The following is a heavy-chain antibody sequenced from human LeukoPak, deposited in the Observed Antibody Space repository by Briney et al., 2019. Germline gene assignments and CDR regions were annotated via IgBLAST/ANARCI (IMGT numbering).Heavy chain of an antibody. Sequence: ASVKVSCKASGYTFTDYYMHWVRQAPGQGLEWMGRINPNTGTTNYAQKFQGRVTMTRDTANNTAYMELSSRRSDDTAVYYCARVSSSGGYYSYDTFNIWGQGTMVTVSS. D-gene: IGHD3-22*01. CDR3: ARVSSSGGYYSYDTFNI. V-gene: IGHV1-2*06. J-gene: IGHJ3*02. CDR1: GYTFTDYY. CDR2: INPNTGTT.